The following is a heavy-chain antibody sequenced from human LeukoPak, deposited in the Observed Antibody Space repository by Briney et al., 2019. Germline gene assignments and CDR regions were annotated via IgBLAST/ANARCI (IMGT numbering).Heavy chain of an antibody. J-gene: IGHJ4*02. CDR2: ISYDGNNI. D-gene: IGHD7-27*01. V-gene: IGHV3-30*03. CDR1: GFTFSSYG. Sequence: GRSLRLSCAASGFTFSSYGMHWVRQAPGKGLEWVSVISYDGNNIYYADSVRGRFTISRDNSKNMLYLQMNSLRAEDTAVYFCARDAGTWGYGYHFDYWGQGTLVTVSS. CDR3: ARDAGTWGYGYHFDY.